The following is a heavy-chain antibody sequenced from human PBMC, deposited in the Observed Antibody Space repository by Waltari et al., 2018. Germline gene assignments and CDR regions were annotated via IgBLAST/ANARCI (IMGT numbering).Heavy chain of an antibody. J-gene: IGHJ5*02. CDR3: ARAHSGSYSYVNWFDP. Sequence: QVQLQESGPGLVKPSETLSLPCAVPGYSISSGYYWGWLRQPPEKGLEWIGSIYHSGSTYYNPSLKSRVTISIDTSKNQFSLRLSSVTAADTAVYYCARAHSGSYSYVNWFDPWGQGTLVTVSS. CDR2: IYHSGST. V-gene: IGHV4-38-2*01. CDR1: GYSISSGYY. D-gene: IGHD1-26*01.